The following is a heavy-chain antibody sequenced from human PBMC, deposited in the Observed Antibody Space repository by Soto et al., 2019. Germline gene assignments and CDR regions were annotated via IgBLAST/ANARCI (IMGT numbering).Heavy chain of an antibody. CDR3: ATGPFWAGPSYFDL. V-gene: IGHV3-53*01. CDR1: GFTVSSNY. D-gene: IGHD3-10*01. J-gene: IGHJ2*01. Sequence: EVQLVESGGGLIQPGGSLRLSCAASGFTVSSNYMSWVRQAPGKGLEWLSVIYSGGSTYYADSVKGRFTISRDNSKNTLYLQMNSLRAEDTAVYYCATGPFWAGPSYFDLWGRGTLVTVSS. CDR2: IYSGGST.